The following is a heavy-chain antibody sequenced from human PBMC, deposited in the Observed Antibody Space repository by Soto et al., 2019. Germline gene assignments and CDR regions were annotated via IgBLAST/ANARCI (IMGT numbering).Heavy chain of an antibody. CDR2: INSDGSST. J-gene: IGHJ3*02. Sequence: PGGSLRLSCAASGFTFSSYWMHWVRQAPGKGLVWVSRINSDGSSTSYADSVKGRFTISRDNAKNTLYLQMNSLRAEDTAVYYCAKDFIARNGIWEPFDMWGQGTEVTVSS. CDR3: AKDFIARNGIWEPFDM. D-gene: IGHD2-8*01. V-gene: IGHV3-74*01. CDR1: GFTFSSYW.